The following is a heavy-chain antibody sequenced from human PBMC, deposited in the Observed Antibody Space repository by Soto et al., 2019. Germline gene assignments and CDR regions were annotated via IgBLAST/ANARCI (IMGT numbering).Heavy chain of an antibody. CDR1: GASITFGGYS. J-gene: IGHJ4*02. Sequence: TLSLTCTVSGASITFGGYSWSWIRQTPGKGLEWIGYINHLETTFYNPSFESRLTLSIDRAKNQFSLKLHSMSAADRAVYFCARGGGSDSFDYWGQGILVTVSS. D-gene: IGHD1-26*01. CDR3: ARGGGSDSFDY. CDR2: INHLETT. V-gene: IGHV4-30-2*01.